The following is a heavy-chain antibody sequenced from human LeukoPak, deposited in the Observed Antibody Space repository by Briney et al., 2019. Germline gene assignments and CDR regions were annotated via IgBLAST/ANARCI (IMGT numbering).Heavy chain of an antibody. J-gene: IGHJ5*02. D-gene: IGHD1-1*01. CDR3: ARPVPSRLGWFDP. CDR2: IYYSGST. Sequence: SETLSLTCTVSGGSISSSSYYWGWISQPPGKGLEWIGSIYYSGSTYYNPSLKSRVTISVDTSKNQFSLKLSSVTAADTAVYYCARPVPSRLGWFDPWGPGTLVTVSS. CDR1: GGSISSSSYY. V-gene: IGHV4-39*07.